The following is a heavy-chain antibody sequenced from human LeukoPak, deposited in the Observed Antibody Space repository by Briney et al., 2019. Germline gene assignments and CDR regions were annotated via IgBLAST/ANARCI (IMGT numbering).Heavy chain of an antibody. J-gene: IGHJ4*02. CDR2: IWYDGSNK. Sequence: GGSPRLSCAASGFTFSSYGMRWVRQAPGKGLEWVAVIWYDGSNKYYADSVKGRFTISRDNSKNTLYLQMTSLRAEDTAVYYCARAQGYYDSSGYPIDHWGQGTLVTVSS. V-gene: IGHV3-33*01. D-gene: IGHD3-22*01. CDR1: GFTFSSYG. CDR3: ARAQGYYDSSGYPIDH.